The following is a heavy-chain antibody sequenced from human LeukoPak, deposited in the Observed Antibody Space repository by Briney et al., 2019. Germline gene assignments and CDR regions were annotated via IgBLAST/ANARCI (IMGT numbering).Heavy chain of an antibody. CDR3: ARAGGSGNLA. CDR2: INPNSGGT. Sequence: ASVTVSFKASGYTFTGYYMHWVRQAPGQGLEWMGWINPNSGGTNYAQDFHGRVTMTRDTSISTAYMELSRLRSDDTAVYYCARAGGSGNLALGQGTLVTVSS. J-gene: IGHJ5*02. CDR1: GYTFTGYY. V-gene: IGHV1-2*02. D-gene: IGHD1-26*01.